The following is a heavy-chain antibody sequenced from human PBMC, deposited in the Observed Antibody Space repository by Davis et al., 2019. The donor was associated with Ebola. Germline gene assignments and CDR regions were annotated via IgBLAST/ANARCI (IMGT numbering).Heavy chain of an antibody. V-gene: IGHV3-23*01. CDR2: ISGSGGST. J-gene: IGHJ4*02. CDR1: GFTFSSYA. D-gene: IGHD1-26*01. CDR3: AKPPNNIVGAIYYFDY. Sequence: PGGSLRLSCAASGFTFSSYAMSWVRQAPGKGLEWVSSISGSGGSTYSADSVKGRFTISRDNSQNTLYMQMNSQRAEDTAVYYCAKPPNNIVGAIYYFDYWGQGTLVTVSS.